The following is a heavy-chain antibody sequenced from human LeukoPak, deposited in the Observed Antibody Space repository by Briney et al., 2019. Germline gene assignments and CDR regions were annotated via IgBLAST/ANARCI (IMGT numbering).Heavy chain of an antibody. D-gene: IGHD6-19*01. Sequence: ASVKVSCKATGYIFTSYDINWVRQATGQGLEWMGWMNPNSGKTGYAQKFQGRVTMTTNTTISTAYMELSSLRSEDTAVYYCARGFLGVYSSGWFDAFDIWGQGTMVSVSS. CDR2: MNPNSGKT. V-gene: IGHV1-8*01. CDR1: GYIFTSYD. J-gene: IGHJ3*02. CDR3: ARGFLGVYSSGWFDAFDI.